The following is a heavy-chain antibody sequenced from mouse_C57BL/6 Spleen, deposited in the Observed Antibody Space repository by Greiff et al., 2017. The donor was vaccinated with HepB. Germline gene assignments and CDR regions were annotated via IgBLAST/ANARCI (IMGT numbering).Heavy chain of an antibody. V-gene: IGHV3-6*01. J-gene: IGHJ4*01. Sequence: EVQLQQSGPGLVKPSQSLSLTCSVTGYSITSGYYWNWIRQFPGNKLEWMGYISYDGSNNYNPSLKNRISITRDTSKNQFFLKLNSVTTEDTATYYCAREDYVAMDYWGQGTSVTVSS. CDR1: GYSITSGYY. CDR3: AREDYVAMDY. D-gene: IGHD1-1*02. CDR2: ISYDGSN.